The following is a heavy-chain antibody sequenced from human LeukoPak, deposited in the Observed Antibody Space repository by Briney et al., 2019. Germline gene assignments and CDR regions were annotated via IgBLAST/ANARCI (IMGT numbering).Heavy chain of an antibody. Sequence: TLSLTCTVSGVSISSGSYYWSWIRQPAGKGLEWIGRIYTSGSTNYNPSLKSRVTISVDTSKNQFSLKLSSVTAADTAVYYCARDLLTAAGDWFDPWGQGTLVTVSS. J-gene: IGHJ5*02. V-gene: IGHV4-61*02. CDR2: IYTSGST. CDR1: GVSISSGSYY. D-gene: IGHD1-14*01. CDR3: ARDLLTAAGDWFDP.